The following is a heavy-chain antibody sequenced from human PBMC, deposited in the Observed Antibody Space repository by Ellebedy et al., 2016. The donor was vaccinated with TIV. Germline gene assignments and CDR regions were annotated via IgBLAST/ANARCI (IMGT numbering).Heavy chain of an antibody. CDR2: IIPVFGKP. CDR1: GGDFRITA. D-gene: IGHD3-22*01. J-gene: IGHJ4*02. Sequence: SVKVSCXSSGGDFRITAINWVRQAPGHGLEWVGGIIPVFGKPSYTQKSRSRATISADESTRTVFMEITNLSSEDTAMYYCATDRSGPQLYSSGGGFDHWGQGTLVTVSS. V-gene: IGHV1-69*13. CDR3: ATDRSGPQLYSSGGGFDH.